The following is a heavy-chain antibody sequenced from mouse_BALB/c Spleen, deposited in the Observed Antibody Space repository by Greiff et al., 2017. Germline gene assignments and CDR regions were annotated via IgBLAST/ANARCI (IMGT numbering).Heavy chain of an antibody. V-gene: IGHV1-67*01. CDR1: GYTFTDYA. J-gene: IGHJ2*01. CDR2: ISTYYGNT. CDR3: AREGGSTTAYFDY. Sequence: QVQLQQSGPELVRPGVSVKISCKGSGYTFTDYAMHWVKQSHAKSLEWIGVISTYYGNTNYNQKFKGKATMTVDKSSSTAYMELARLTSEDSAIYYCAREGGSTTAYFDYWGQGTTLTVSS. D-gene: IGHD1-2*01.